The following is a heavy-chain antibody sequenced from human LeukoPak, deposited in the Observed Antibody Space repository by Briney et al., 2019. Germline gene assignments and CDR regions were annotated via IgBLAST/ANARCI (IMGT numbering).Heavy chain of an antibody. CDR3: ARRGVYYDSSGYHYYFDY. J-gene: IGHJ4*02. Sequence: SETLSLTCTVSGGSISSSSYYWGWVRQHPGTGLGWIGRIYYSGSTYYNPSLKSRVTISVDTSKNQFSLKLRDVTAAATAVYYCARRGVYYDSSGYHYYFDYWGQGTLVTVSS. V-gene: IGHV4-39*01. D-gene: IGHD3-22*01. CDR2: IYYSGST. CDR1: GGSISSSSYY.